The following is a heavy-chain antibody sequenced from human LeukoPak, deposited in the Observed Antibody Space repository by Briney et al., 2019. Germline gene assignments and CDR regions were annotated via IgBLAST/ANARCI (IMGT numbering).Heavy chain of an antibody. J-gene: IGHJ4*02. CDR2: ISYDGSNK. V-gene: IGHV3-30-3*01. CDR3: ASHISPDFDY. Sequence: GGSLRLSCAASGXXXXSYAXHWVRXAXXXXXXWVAVISYDGSNKYYADSVKGRFTISRDNSKNTLYLQMNSLRAEDTAVYYCASHISPDFDYWGQGTLVTVSS. CDR1: GXXXXSYA. D-gene: IGHD2-21*01.